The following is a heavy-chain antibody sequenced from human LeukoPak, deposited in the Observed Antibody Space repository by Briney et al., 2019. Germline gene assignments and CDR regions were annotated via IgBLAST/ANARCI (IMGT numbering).Heavy chain of an antibody. CDR3: ARGPRYWYFDL. J-gene: IGHJ2*01. V-gene: IGHV4-4*07. CDR2: IFTSGST. CDR1: GDSISRYY. Sequence: SETLSLTCTVSGDSISRYYWSWIRQSAGKGLEWIGRIFTSGSTNYNPSLKSRVTISVDKSKNQFSLKLSSVTAADTAVYYCARGPRYWYFDLWGRGTLVTVSS.